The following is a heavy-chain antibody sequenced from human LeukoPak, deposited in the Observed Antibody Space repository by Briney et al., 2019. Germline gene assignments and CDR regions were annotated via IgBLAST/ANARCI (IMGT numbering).Heavy chain of an antibody. J-gene: IGHJ4*02. CDR1: GFSLSTSGIR. D-gene: IGHD6-19*01. Sequence: SGPTLVNPTQTLTLTCTFSGFSLSTSGIRVSCIRQPPGKALEWLARIDWDDDKFYSTTLKTRLTISKDTTKNQVVLTMTNMDPVDTAPYYCARARGYSSGFDCWGQGTLVTVSS. V-gene: IGHV2-70*04. CDR3: ARARGYSSGFDC. CDR2: IDWDDDK.